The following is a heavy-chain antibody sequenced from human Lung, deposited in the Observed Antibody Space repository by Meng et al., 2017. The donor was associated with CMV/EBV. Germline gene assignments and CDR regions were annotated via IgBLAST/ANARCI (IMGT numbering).Heavy chain of an antibody. Sequence: GGSLRLXCAASGFTFSSYSMNWVRQAPGKGLEWLSYISSSRTADYAVSVKGRLTISRDNVNKSLYLQINSLRAEDTAVYYCARDYVGASGLDYWGQGTLVTVSS. D-gene: IGHD1-26*01. CDR1: GFTFSSYS. CDR2: ISSSRTA. J-gene: IGHJ4*02. CDR3: ARDYVGASGLDY. V-gene: IGHV3-48*01.